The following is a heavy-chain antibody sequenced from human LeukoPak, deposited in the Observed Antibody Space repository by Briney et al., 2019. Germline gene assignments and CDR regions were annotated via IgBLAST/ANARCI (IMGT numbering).Heavy chain of an antibody. V-gene: IGHV4-59*01. CDR1: GGSISSYY. Sequence: SETLSLTCTVSGGSISSYYWSWIRQPPGKGLEWIGYIYYSGSTNYNPSLKSRVTISVDTSKNQFSLKLSSVTAADTAVYYCARVREGYNSEFDYWGQGTLVTVSS. CDR3: ARVREGYNSEFDY. J-gene: IGHJ4*02. D-gene: IGHD2-2*02. CDR2: IYYSGST.